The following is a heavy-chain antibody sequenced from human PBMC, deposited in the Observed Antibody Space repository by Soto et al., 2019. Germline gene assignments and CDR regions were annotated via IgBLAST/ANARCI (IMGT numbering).Heavy chain of an antibody. CDR3: ARQRTTPLTPNGGFDI. CDR2: IYYSGIT. Sequence: TLSLTCTFSGGSIIISNYYWARVRQPPWKGLEWVGSIYYSGITQYHTSLKSRVTISVDTSKPQFSLHLRYVSAADTAVYFCARQRTTPLTPNGGFDIWGQGTMVTVSS. D-gene: IGHD2-8*01. CDR1: GGSIIISNYY. V-gene: IGHV4-39*01. J-gene: IGHJ3*02.